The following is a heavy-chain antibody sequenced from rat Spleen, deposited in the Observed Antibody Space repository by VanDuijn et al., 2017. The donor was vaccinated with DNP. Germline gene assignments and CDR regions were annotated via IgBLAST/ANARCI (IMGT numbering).Heavy chain of an antibody. CDR1: GFTFNNYW. J-gene: IGHJ3*01. CDR3: TTGGTTDPYNWFAY. Sequence: EVQLVESGGGLVQPGRSLKLSCVASGFTFNNYWMTWIRQVPGKGLEWVASITSSGGSTYYPDSVKGRFTISRDNAKSSLYLQMDSLRSEDTATYYCTTGGTTDPYNWFAYWGQGTLVTVSS. V-gene: IGHV5-31*01. CDR2: ITSSGGST. D-gene: IGHD1-11*01.